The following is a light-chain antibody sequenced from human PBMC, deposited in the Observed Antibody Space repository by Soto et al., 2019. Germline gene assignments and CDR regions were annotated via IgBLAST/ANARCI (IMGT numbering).Light chain of an antibody. CDR2: AES. J-gene: IGKJ3*01. CDR1: QGISSW. CDR3: QQANSFTFT. V-gene: IGKV1-12*01. Sequence: DIQMTQSPSSVSASVGDRVTITCRASQGISSWLAWYQQKPGKAPKLLIYAESSLQSGVRSRFSVSGSGSDFSSSNTSLQPEACATYYGQQANSFTFTFGRGTKVYIE.